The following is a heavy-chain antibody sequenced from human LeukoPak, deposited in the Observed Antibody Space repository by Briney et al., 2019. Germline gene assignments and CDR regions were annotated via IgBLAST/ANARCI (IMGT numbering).Heavy chain of an antibody. J-gene: IGHJ6*02. CDR2: IYYTGIT. D-gene: IGHD3-16*02. Sequence: SGTLSLTCTVSGGSISRYYWSWVRQPPGKGLEWVGCIYYTGITNYNPSLESRVTISVDTSKNQSSLKLSSVTAADTAVYYCTRHDAVPVIGHGMGVWGQGTTVTVSS. CDR1: GGSISRYY. CDR3: TRHDAVPVIGHGMGV. V-gene: IGHV4-59*08.